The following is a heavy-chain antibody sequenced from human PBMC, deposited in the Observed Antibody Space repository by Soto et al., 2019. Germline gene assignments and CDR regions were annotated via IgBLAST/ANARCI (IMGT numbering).Heavy chain of an antibody. CDR3: ARAGPTLRFLEWSLSGRFDP. Sequence: QVQLVQSGAEVKKPGASVKVSCKASGYTFTGYYMHWVRQAPGQGLEWMGWINPHSGGTNYAQKFQGWVTMSRDTSISTAYMELGRLRSDDPAVYYCARAGPTLRFLEWSLSGRFDPWGQGTLVTVSS. J-gene: IGHJ5*02. CDR2: INPHSGGT. V-gene: IGHV1-2*04. CDR1: GYTFTGYY. D-gene: IGHD3-3*01.